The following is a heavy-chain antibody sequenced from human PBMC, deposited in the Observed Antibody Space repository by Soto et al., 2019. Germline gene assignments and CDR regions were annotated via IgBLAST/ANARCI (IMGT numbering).Heavy chain of an antibody. J-gene: IGHJ4*02. D-gene: IGHD3-16*02. Sequence: EVQLVESGGGLVQPGGSLRLSCAASGFTFSSYAMSWVRQAPGKGLEWVSAISGSGGSTYYADSVKGRFTISRDNSKNTLYLQMNSLRAEDTAVYYCAKAGGGDYVWGSYRPLDYWGQGTLVTVSS. CDR3: AKAGGGDYVWGSYRPLDY. V-gene: IGHV3-23*04. CDR2: ISGSGGST. CDR1: GFTFSSYA.